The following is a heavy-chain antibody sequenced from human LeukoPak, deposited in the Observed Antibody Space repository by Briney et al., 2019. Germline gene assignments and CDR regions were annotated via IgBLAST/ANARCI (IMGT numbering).Heavy chain of an antibody. CDR1: GGSISSYY. J-gene: IGHJ5*02. Sequence: SETLSLTCTVSGGSISSYYWSWIRQPPGKGLEWIGEINHSGSTNYNPSLKSRVTISVDTSKNQFSLKLSSVTAADTAVYYCARLYYDFWSGYYKALNWFDPWGQGTLVTVSS. CDR3: ARLYYDFWSGYYKALNWFDP. D-gene: IGHD3-3*01. CDR2: INHSGST. V-gene: IGHV4-34*01.